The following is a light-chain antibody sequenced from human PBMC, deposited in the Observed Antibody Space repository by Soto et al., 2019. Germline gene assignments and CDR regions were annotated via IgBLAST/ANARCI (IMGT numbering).Light chain of an antibody. J-gene: IGKJ1*01. Sequence: EIVMTQSPATLSVSPGERATLSCRASQNINNNLAWYQQKPGQAPRLLIYGASTRATGIPARFSGSGSGTEFTLTISSLQSEDFAVYCCLQYNNWPRTFGQGTKVEI. CDR1: QNINNN. CDR3: LQYNNWPRT. CDR2: GAS. V-gene: IGKV3-15*01.